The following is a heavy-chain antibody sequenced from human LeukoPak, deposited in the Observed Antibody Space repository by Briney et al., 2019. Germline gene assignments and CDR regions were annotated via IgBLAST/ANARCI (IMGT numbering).Heavy chain of an antibody. CDR3: ARGGYYFDY. J-gene: IGHJ4*01. CDR2: ITGSGNTI. Sequence: PGGSLRLSCAASGFTFSSYEMNWVRQAPGKGLEWVSYITGSGNTIYYADSVKGRFTISRDNAKNSLYLEMNSLRVEDTAVYYCARGGYYFDYWGHGTLVTVSS. CDR1: GFTFSSYE. V-gene: IGHV3-48*03.